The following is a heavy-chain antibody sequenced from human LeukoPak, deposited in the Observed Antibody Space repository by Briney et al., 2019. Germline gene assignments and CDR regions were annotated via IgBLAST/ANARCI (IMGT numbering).Heavy chain of an antibody. V-gene: IGHV4-34*01. J-gene: IGHJ5*02. Sequence: SETLSLTCAVYGGSFSGYYWSWIRQPPGKGLEWIGEINHSGSTNYNPSLKSRVTISVDTSKNQFSLKLSSVTAADTAVYYCARGRWFDPWGQGTLVTVS. CDR2: INHSGST. CDR1: GGSFSGYY. CDR3: ARGRWFDP.